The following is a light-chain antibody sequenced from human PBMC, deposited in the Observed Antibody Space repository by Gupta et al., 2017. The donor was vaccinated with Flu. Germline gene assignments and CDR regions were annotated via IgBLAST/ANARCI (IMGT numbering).Light chain of an antibody. CDR2: EVR. V-gene: IGLV2-23*02. CDR3: CSYLDGRSWV. CDR1: SSDVRGFNL. J-gene: IGLJ3*02. Sequence: SIPISCSGSSSDVRGFNLVSWYQQHPARAPKHSSYEVRKRPSGVSTRVTGSTSGTQAFLGISGVQADDESYAYCCSYLDGRSWVFGGGTKLTVL.